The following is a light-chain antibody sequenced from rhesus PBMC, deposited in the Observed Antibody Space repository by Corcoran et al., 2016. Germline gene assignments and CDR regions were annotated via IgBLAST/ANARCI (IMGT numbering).Light chain of an antibody. CDR1: QSVSSY. CDR2: GAS. V-gene: IGKV3S9*01. J-gene: IGKJ4*01. CDR3: QRYSNWPLT. Sequence: EIVMTQSPATLSLSPGERATLSCRASQSVSSYGAWYQQKPEQAPRLLIYGASSRATGIPDRLSGSGSWTGFNLNISRLEPGDFAVYYCQRYSNWPLTFGGGTKVEIK.